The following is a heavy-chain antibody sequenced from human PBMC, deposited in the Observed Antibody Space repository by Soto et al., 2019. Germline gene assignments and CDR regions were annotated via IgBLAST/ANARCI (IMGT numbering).Heavy chain of an antibody. J-gene: IGHJ5*02. D-gene: IGHD5-12*01. Sequence: EVQVVESGGGLVQPGGSPRLSCAGSGFTLSDYWMSWARQAPGKGLEWVANIKYDGSEEYYVDSVRGRFTISRDNAMNSLHLQMNSLRADDTAVYYCARFASGKSASTWGQGTLVTVSS. CDR3: ARFASGKSAST. CDR1: GFTLSDYW. V-gene: IGHV3-7*05. CDR2: IKYDGSEE.